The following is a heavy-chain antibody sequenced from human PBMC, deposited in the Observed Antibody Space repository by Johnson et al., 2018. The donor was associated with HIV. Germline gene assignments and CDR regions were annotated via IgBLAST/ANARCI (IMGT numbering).Heavy chain of an antibody. V-gene: IGHV3-74*01. D-gene: IGHD3-22*01. J-gene: IGHJ3*02. CDR2: INSDGSST. CDR3: ARGRGYYRFDAFDI. Sequence: VQLVESGGGLVQPGGSLRLSCAASGFTFSSYWMHWFRQAPGNGLVWVSHINSDGSSTDYADSVKGRFTISRDSAKSTLYLQMNSLRAEDTAVYYCARGRGYYRFDAFDIWGQGTMVTVSS. CDR1: GFTFSSYW.